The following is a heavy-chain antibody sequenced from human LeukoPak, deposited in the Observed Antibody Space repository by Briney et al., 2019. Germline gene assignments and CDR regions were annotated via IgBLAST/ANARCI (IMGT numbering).Heavy chain of an antibody. J-gene: IGHJ3*02. V-gene: IGHV1-2*02. CDR1: GYTFTGYY. CDR3: ARAFTIFGAVIKIRAFDI. CDR2: INPNSGGT. D-gene: IGHD3-3*01. Sequence: EASVKVSCKASGYTFTGYYMHWVRQAPGQGLEWMGWINPNSGGTNYAQKFQGRVTMTRDTSISTAYMELSRLRSDDTAVYYCARAFTIFGAVIKIRAFDIWGQGTMVTVSS.